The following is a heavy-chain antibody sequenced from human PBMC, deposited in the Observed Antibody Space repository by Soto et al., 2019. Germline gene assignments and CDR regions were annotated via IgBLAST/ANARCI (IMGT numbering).Heavy chain of an antibody. D-gene: IGHD1-26*01. CDR3: ARERPRGATTVVDY. CDR1: GGSFSGYY. CDR2: INHSGST. Sequence: QVQLQQWGAGLLKPSETLSLTCAVYGGSFSGYYWSWIRQPPGKGLEWIGEINHSGSTNYNPYLKSRVTISVDTSKNQFSLKLSSVTAADTAVYYCARERPRGATTVVDYCGQGTLVTVS. V-gene: IGHV4-34*01. J-gene: IGHJ4*02.